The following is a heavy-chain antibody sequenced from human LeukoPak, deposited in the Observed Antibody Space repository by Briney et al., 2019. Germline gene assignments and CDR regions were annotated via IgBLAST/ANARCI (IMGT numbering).Heavy chain of an antibody. J-gene: IGHJ5*02. CDR1: GGSISSSSYY. V-gene: IGHV4-39*01. D-gene: IGHD2-21*02. CDR3: ARAPGLLHKLWFDP. CDR2: IYYSGST. Sequence: SETLSLTCTVSGGSISSSSYYWGWIRQPPGKGLEWIGSIYYSGSTYYNPSLKSRVTISVDTSKNQFSLKLSSVTAADTAVYYCARAPGLLHKLWFDPWGQGTLVTVSS.